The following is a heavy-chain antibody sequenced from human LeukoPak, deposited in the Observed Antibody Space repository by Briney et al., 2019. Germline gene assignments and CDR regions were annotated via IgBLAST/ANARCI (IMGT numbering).Heavy chain of an antibody. J-gene: IGHJ4*02. CDR2: ISSSSSYI. Sequence: PGGSLRLSCAASGFTFSSYSMNWVRQAPGKGLEWVSSISSSSSYIYYADSAKGRFTISRDNAKNSLYLQMNSLRAEDTAVYYCARADIVATITYYFDYWGQGTLVTVSS. CDR3: ARADIVATITYYFDY. CDR1: GFTFSSYS. V-gene: IGHV3-21*01. D-gene: IGHD5-12*01.